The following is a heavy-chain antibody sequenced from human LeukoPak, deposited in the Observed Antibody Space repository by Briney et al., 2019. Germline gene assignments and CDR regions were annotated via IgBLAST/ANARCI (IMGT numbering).Heavy chain of an antibody. D-gene: IGHD3-22*01. CDR3: ARDRGYYDSSGYYAFDI. J-gene: IGHJ3*02. CDR1: GGSISSYF. CDR2: IYTSGST. Sequence: KPSGTLSLTCTVPGGSISSYFWSWIRQPAGGGLEWVGRIYTSGSTDYNPSLNSRVTMSVDTSKNQFSLKLSSVTAADTAVYYCARDRGYYDSSGYYAFDIWGQGTMVTVSS. V-gene: IGHV4-4*07.